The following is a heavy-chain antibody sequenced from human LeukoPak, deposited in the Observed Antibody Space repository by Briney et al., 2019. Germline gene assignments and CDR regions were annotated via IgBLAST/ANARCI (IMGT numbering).Heavy chain of an antibody. Sequence: GGSLRLSCAASGFTFNTYSMNWVRQAPGKGLEWVSSISSGSSYIDYADSGKGRFTISRDNAKNSLYLRMNSLRVEDTAVYYCAKGGSGTYFLDYWGQGTLVTVSS. CDR2: ISSGSSYI. D-gene: IGHD1-26*01. J-gene: IGHJ4*02. CDR1: GFTFNTYS. V-gene: IGHV3-21*01. CDR3: AKGGSGTYFLDY.